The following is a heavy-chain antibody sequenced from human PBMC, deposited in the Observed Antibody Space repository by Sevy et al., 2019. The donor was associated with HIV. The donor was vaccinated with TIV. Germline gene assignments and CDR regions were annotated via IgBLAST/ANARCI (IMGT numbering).Heavy chain of an antibody. CDR2: ISFYGSNK. V-gene: IGHV3-30*18. CDR1: GFTFGSYD. D-gene: IGHD3-10*01. CDR3: AKDAFEVRGVLSSRGMPTYYHAMDL. Sequence: GGSLRLSCAASGFTFGSYDMYWVRQTPGKGLEWVALISFYGSNKEYADSVKGRFTISRDNSKNTVYLQMSSLKPGETAVYYCAKDAFEVRGVLSSRGMPTYYHAMDLWGQGTTVTVSS. J-gene: IGHJ6*02.